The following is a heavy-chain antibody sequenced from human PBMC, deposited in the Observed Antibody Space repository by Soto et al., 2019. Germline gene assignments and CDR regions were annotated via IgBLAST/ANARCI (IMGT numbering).Heavy chain of an antibody. J-gene: IGHJ5*02. Sequence: SCKASGGSFTYTLSWVRQSPGKGLEWIGYFCYTGSTNYNPSLKSRVTISVDRSKTQCSLKLTSVTAADTAVYYCAKSHYDSSGYYIIDHWGQGTLVTVSS. D-gene: IGHD3-22*01. CDR1: GGSFTYTL. CDR3: AKSHYDSSGYYIIDH. CDR2: FCYTGST. V-gene: IGHV4-59*01.